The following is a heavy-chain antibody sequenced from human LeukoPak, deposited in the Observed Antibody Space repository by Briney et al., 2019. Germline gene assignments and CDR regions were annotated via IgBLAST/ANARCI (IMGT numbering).Heavy chain of an antibody. CDR3: ARGRYSFGY. CDR2: INHSGST. CDR1: GGSFSGYY. J-gene: IGHJ4*02. V-gene: IGHV4-34*01. Sequence: AETLSLTCAVYGGSFSGYYWSWIRQPPGKGLEWIGEINHSGSTNYNPSLKSRVTISVDTSKNQFSLNLSSVTAADTAVYFCARGRYSFGYWGQGTLVTVSS. D-gene: IGHD5-18*01.